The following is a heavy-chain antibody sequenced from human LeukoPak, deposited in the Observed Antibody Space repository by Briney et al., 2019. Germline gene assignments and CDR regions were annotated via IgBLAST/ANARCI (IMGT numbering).Heavy chain of an antibody. CDR1: GYTFTGYY. V-gene: IGHV1-69*04. CDR3: ARVSSSGWSNYYCYGMDV. D-gene: IGHD6-19*01. J-gene: IGHJ6*02. Sequence: SVKVSCKASGYTFTGYYMHWMRQAPGQGLEWMGRIIPILGIANYAQKFQGRVTITADKSTSTAYMELSSLRSEDTAVYYCARVSSSGWSNYYCYGMDVWGQGTTVTVSS. CDR2: IIPILGIA.